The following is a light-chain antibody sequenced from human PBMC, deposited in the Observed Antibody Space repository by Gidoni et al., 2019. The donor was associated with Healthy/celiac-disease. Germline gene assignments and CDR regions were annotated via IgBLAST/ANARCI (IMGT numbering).Light chain of an antibody. V-gene: IGKV1-5*03. CDR3: QQYNSYPVT. Sequence: DIQMTQSPSTLSASVGDRVTSTCRASQSISSWLAWYQQKPGKAPKLPIYKASSLESGVPSRFSGSGSGTEFTLTISSLQPDDFATYYCQQYNSYPVTFGQGTKVEIK. CDR2: KAS. CDR1: QSISSW. J-gene: IGKJ1*01.